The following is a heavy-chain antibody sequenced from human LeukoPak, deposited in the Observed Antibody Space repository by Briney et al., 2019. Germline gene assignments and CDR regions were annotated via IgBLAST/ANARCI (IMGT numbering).Heavy chain of an antibody. Sequence: GGSLRLSCAASGFTFSSYAMSWVRQAPGKGLEWVSAISGSGGSTYYADSVKGRFTISRDNSKNTLYLQMNSLRAEDTAVYYCAKDLLAGTMVRGVIISSVSDYWGQGTLVTVSS. CDR3: AKDLLAGTMVRGVIISSVSDY. V-gene: IGHV3-23*01. D-gene: IGHD3-10*01. J-gene: IGHJ4*02. CDR2: ISGSGGST. CDR1: GFTFSSYA.